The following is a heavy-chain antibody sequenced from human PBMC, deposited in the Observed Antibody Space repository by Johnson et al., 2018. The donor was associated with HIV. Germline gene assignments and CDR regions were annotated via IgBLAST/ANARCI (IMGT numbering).Heavy chain of an antibody. CDR3: ARDPAAAALRAFDI. V-gene: IGHV3-33*01. Sequence: QVQLVESGGGVVQPGRSLRLSCAASGFTFSNYAMHWVRQAPGKGLEWVAVIWYNGSNKHYADSVKGRFTISRDNSKNTLFLQMNSLRAEDTAVYYCARDPAAAALRAFDIWGQGTMVTVSS. D-gene: IGHD6-13*01. J-gene: IGHJ3*02. CDR2: IWYNGSNK. CDR1: GFTFSNYA.